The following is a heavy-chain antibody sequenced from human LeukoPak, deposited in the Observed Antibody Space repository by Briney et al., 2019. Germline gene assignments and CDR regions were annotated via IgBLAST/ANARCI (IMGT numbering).Heavy chain of an antibody. CDR3: ARARYANAWYAFDI. CDR1: GGSVSSCY. J-gene: IGHJ3*02. CDR2: LSHSGSS. V-gene: IGHV4-59*02. Sequence: PSETLSLTCTVSGGSVSSCYWSWIRRPPGRGLEWIAYLSHSGSSDSNPSLTSRVTTLVDTSKNQFSLKLTSVTAADTAVYYCARARYANAWYAFDIWGHGTMVTVSS. D-gene: IGHD2-2*01.